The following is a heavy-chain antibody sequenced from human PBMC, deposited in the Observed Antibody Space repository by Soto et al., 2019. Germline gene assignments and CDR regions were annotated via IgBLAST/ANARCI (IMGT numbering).Heavy chain of an antibody. D-gene: IGHD6-13*01. V-gene: IGHV1-46*01. CDR1: GYTFTGYY. Sequence: ASLKVSCKASGYTFTGYYMHWVRQAPGQGLEWMGIINPSGGSTSYAQKFQGRVTMTRDTSTSTVYMELSSLRSEDTAVYYCARDRFGQQLAFDPWGQGTLVTVSS. J-gene: IGHJ5*02. CDR3: ARDRFGQQLAFDP. CDR2: INPSGGST.